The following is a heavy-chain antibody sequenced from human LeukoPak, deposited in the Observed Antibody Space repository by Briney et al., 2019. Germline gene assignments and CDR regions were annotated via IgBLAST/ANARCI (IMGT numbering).Heavy chain of an antibody. J-gene: IGHJ3*02. CDR1: GFTFSSYG. CDR2: ISYDGSNK. Sequence: GRSLRLSCAASGFTFSSYGIHWVRQAPGKGLEWVAVISYDGSNKYYADSVKGRFTISRDNSKNTLYLQMNSLRAEDTAVYYCATSGRIKRDAFDIWGQGTMVTVSS. CDR3: ATSGRIKRDAFDI. D-gene: IGHD1-26*01. V-gene: IGHV3-30*03.